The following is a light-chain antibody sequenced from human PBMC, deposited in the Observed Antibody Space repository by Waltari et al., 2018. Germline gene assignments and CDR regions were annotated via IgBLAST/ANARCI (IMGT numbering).Light chain of an antibody. CDR2: QAS. CDR1: QTISHW. J-gene: IGKJ1*01. Sequence: TQLTQSPSTLSASVGDRVTITCRANQTISHWLAWYQQQPGRSPKLLIDQASKLEPGVPQRFSGSETGTEFTLTITSLRPHDLGTYYCQQYDASPRTFGQGTRVQV. V-gene: IGKV1-5*03. CDR3: QQYDASPRT.